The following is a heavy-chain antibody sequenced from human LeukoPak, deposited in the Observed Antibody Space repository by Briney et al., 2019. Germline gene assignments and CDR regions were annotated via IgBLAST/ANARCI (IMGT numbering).Heavy chain of an antibody. CDR2: INPNSGGT. D-gene: IGHD2-2*01. J-gene: IGHJ5*02. Sequence: ASVKVSCKASGYTFTGYYMHWVRQAPGRGLEWMGRINPNSGGTKYAQKFQGRVTMTRDTSISAAYMELSSLTSDDTAVYYCARDRGGYCSRSSCDGGWFDPWGQGTLVTVSS. CDR3: ARDRGGYCSRSSCDGGWFDP. V-gene: IGHV1-2*06. CDR1: GYTFTGYY.